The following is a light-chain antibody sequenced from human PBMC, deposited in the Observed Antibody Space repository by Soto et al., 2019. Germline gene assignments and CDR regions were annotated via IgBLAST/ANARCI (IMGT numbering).Light chain of an antibody. J-gene: IGKJ1*01. Sequence: DIQMTQSPSTLSASVGDRVTIACRASQSISSWLAWYQQKPGKAPNLLIYKASTLKSGVPSRFSGSGSGTEFTLTISSLQPDDFATYYCQQYNSYSFGQGTKVDI. CDR1: QSISSW. CDR2: KAS. CDR3: QQYNSYS. V-gene: IGKV1-5*03.